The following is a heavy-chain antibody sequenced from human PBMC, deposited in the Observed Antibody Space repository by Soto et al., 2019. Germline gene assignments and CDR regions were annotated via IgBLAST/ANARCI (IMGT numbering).Heavy chain of an antibody. D-gene: IGHD3-9*01. V-gene: IGHV1-8*01. Sequence: QVLLVQSGADVKKPGASVKVSCKSSGYTFTEFDINWVRQAPGQGLEWMGWMNTNTGNTGYAQKFPGRVTMTRDTSISTAYMELRRLRSEDTAFYYCARVVRFFGWHAGYWGQGTLVTVSS. CDR2: MNTNTGNT. J-gene: IGHJ4*02. CDR3: ARVVRFFGWHAGY. CDR1: GYTFTEFD.